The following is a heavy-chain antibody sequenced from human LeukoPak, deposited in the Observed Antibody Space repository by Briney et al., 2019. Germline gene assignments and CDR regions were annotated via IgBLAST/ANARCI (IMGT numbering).Heavy chain of an antibody. V-gene: IGHV3-15*07. CDR3: TTGGNVIVAGTRAFDI. D-gene: IGHD6-19*01. CDR1: GFTFTNDW. CDR2: IKSTLDGGTT. Sequence: GGSLRLSCAASGFTFTNDWMNWVRQVPGKGLEWVGRIKSTLDGGTTDLAAPVKDRFTVSRDDSRETLYLQMYSLKTEDTAIYYCTTGGNVIVAGTRAFDIWGQGTMVTVSS. J-gene: IGHJ3*02.